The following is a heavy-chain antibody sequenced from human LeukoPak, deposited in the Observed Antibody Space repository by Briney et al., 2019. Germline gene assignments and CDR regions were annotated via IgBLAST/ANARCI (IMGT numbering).Heavy chain of an antibody. V-gene: IGHV3-7*01. CDR2: IKQDGSEK. CDR1: GFTFSTYR. Sequence: GGSLRLSCAASGFTFSTYRMSWVRQAPGKGLEWVANIKQDGSEKHYVDSVKGRFTISRDNAENSLYLQMNSLRAEDTAVYYCAREPTYSSSWYTSCDYWGQGTLVTVSS. J-gene: IGHJ4*02. D-gene: IGHD6-13*01. CDR3: AREPTYSSSWYTSCDY.